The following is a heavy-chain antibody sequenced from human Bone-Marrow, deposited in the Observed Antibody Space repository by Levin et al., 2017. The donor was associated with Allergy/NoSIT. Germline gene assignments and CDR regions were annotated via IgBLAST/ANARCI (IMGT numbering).Heavy chain of an antibody. CDR2: IKFSGNT. CDR1: GASISSSNNY. Sequence: GSLRLSCTVSGASISSSNNYWGWIRQSPGTGLDWIGTIKFSGNTYYNPSLKSRLTLSVDTSKNQLSLKLSSVTASDTAVYYCARIRGGRQLWESWGQGTLVTVSS. D-gene: IGHD5-18*01. J-gene: IGHJ5*02. V-gene: IGHV4-39*01. CDR3: ARIRGGRQLWES.